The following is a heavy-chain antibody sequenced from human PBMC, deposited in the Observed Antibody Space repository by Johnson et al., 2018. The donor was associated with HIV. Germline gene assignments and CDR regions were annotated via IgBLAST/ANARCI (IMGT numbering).Heavy chain of an antibody. V-gene: IGHV3-53*01. CDR2: IYSGGST. CDR3: ARDPSRLRQSDI. J-gene: IGHJ3*02. CDR1: GFTVSSNY. Sequence: VQLVESGGGLIQPGGSLRLSCAASGFTVSSNYMSWVRQAPGKGLEWVSVIYSGGSTYYADSVKGRFTISRDNAKNSLYLQMNSLRAEDTAVYYCARDPSRLRQSDIWGQGTMVTVSS. D-gene: IGHD3-16*01.